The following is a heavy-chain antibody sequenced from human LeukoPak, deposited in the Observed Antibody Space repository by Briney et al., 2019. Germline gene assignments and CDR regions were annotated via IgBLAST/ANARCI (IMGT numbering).Heavy chain of an antibody. CDR1: GFTFSSYG. V-gene: IGHV3-33*01. D-gene: IGHD5/OR15-5a*01. CDR2: IWYDGSNK. J-gene: IGHJ3*02. Sequence: PGRSLRLSCAASGFTFSSYGMHGVRQAPGKGLEGVAVIWYDGSNKYYADSVKGRFTISRDNSKNTLYLQMNSLRAEDTAVYYCARYLYAFDIWGQGTMVTVSS. CDR3: ARYLYAFDI.